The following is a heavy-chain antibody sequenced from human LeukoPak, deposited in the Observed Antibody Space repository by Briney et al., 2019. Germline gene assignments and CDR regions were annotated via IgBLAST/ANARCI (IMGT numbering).Heavy chain of an antibody. Sequence: GGSLRLSCAASGFTFSSYSMNWVRQAPGTGLEWVSYISSGSSTTYYADSVKGRFTISKDNAKNSLFLQMNSLRAEDTAVYYCARDPESGYHYFDYWGQGTLVTVS. CDR2: ISSGSSTT. CDR3: ARDPESGYHYFDY. D-gene: IGHD3-3*01. V-gene: IGHV3-48*01. J-gene: IGHJ4*02. CDR1: GFTFSSYS.